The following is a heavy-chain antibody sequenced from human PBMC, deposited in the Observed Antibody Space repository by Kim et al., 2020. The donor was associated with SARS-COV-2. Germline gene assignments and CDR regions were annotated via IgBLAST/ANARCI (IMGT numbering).Heavy chain of an antibody. V-gene: IGHV4-34*01. CDR3: ARGLRQRAAAGSVWFDP. D-gene: IGHD6-13*01. CDR2: INHSGST. CDR1: GGSFSGYY. Sequence: SETLSLTCAVYGGSFSGYYWSWIRQPPGKGLEWIGEINHSGSTNYNPSLKSRVTISVDTSKNQFSLKLSSVTAADTAVYYCARGLRQRAAAGSVWFDPWG. J-gene: IGHJ5*02.